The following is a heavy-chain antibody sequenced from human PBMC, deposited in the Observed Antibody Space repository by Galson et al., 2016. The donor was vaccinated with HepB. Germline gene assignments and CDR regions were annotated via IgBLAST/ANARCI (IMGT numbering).Heavy chain of an antibody. V-gene: IGHV1-24*01. CDR2: FDPEDGEA. CDR3: ATAAVGTYYYYGMDV. J-gene: IGHJ6*02. D-gene: IGHD6-19*01. CDR1: GYTLSELS. Sequence: SVKVSCKVSGYTLSELSMHWVRQAPGKGLEWMGGFDPEDGEAFYAQKFQGRVTMTEDTSTDTSYMELNSLISEDTAVYYCATAAVGTYYYYGMDVWGQGTTVTVSS.